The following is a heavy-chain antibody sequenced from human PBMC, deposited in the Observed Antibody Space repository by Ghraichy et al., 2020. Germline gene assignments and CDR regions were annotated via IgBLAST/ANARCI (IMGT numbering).Heavy chain of an antibody. Sequence: GESLNISCVGSGFALSGYNLNWVRLSPARGLEWVAYITTSGRTIFYADSVKGRFTISRDNAQNSLYLQMNSLTDEDTAVYYCARASTVVRFYYYAGMDVWGQGTTVTVSS. CDR3: ARASTVVRFYYYAGMDV. CDR2: ITTSGRTI. V-gene: IGHV3-48*02. CDR1: GFALSGYN. J-gene: IGHJ6*02. D-gene: IGHD4-23*01.